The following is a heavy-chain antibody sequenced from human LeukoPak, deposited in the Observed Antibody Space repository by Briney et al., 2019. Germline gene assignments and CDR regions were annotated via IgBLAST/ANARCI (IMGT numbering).Heavy chain of an antibody. CDR1: GGSISDYF. D-gene: IGHD5-18*01. V-gene: IGHV4-59*01. J-gene: IGHJ4*02. Sequence: SETPSLTCTVSGGSISDYFWSWIRQPPGKGLEWIGYVYNSGNTNYNPSLKSRVTISVDTSKNQFSLKLSSVTAADTAVYYCAGGAYSYGWVDYWGQGTLVTVSS. CDR2: VYNSGNT. CDR3: AGGAYSYGWVDY.